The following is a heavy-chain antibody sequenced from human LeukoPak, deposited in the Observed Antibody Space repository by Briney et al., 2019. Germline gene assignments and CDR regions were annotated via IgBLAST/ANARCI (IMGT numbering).Heavy chain of an antibody. V-gene: IGHV1-46*01. J-gene: IGHJ6*02. CDR3: ARDGPGCSGGSCYHYYYYGMDV. Sequence: GASVKVSCKASGYTFTSYYMHWVRQAPGQGLEWMGIINPSGGSTSYAQKFQGRVTMTRDTSTSTVYMELSSLRSEDTAVYYCARDGPGCSGGSCYHYYYYGMDVWGQGTTATVSS. CDR1: GYTFTSYY. D-gene: IGHD2-15*01. CDR2: INPSGGST.